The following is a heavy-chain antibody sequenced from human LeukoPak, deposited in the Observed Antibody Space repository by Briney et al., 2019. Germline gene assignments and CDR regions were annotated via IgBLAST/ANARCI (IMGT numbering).Heavy chain of an antibody. CDR3: ARLFSWRLDY. CDR1: GGSISSSSYY. CDR2: IYYSGST. Sequence: SETLSLTCTVSGGSISSSSYYWGWIRQPAGKGLGWIGCIYYSGSTYYNPSLKSRVTISVDTSKNQFSLKLSSVTAADTAVYYCARLFSWRLDYWGQGTLVTVSS. D-gene: IGHD2-15*01. V-gene: IGHV4-39*01. J-gene: IGHJ4*02.